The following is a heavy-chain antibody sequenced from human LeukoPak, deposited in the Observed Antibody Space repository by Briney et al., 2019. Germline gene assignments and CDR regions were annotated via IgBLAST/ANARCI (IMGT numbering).Heavy chain of an antibody. J-gene: IGHJ4*02. Sequence: GGSLRLSCAASGFIFSSYAMSWVRQAPGKGLESVSVISGSGGTTYYADSVKGRFTISRDNSKNTLYLQMNSLRAEDTAVYFCARPPGSGWPYYFDYWGQGTLVTVSS. CDR2: ISGSGGTT. D-gene: IGHD6-19*01. V-gene: IGHV3-23*01. CDR1: GFIFSSYA. CDR3: ARPPGSGWPYYFDY.